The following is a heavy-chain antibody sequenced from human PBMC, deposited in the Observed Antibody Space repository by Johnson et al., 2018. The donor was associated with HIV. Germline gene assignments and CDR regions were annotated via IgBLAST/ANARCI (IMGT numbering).Heavy chain of an antibody. D-gene: IGHD6-25*01. CDR3: AKDEIAAPLAFDI. CDR1: GFSFGDYY. CDR2: ISSDGSTI. V-gene: IGHV3-11*04. J-gene: IGHJ3*02. Sequence: VQLVESGGGLVKPGGSLRLSCAASGFSFGDYYMSWIRQAPGKGLEWISYISSDGSTIDYADSVKGRFTISRDNSKNTLYLQMNSLRAEDTAVYYCAKDEIAAPLAFDIWGQGTMVTVSS.